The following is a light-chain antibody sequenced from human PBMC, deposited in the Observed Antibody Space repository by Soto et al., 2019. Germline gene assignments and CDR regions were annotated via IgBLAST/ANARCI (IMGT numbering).Light chain of an antibody. CDR1: QSVRSN. V-gene: IGKV3-15*01. Sequence: EIVMTQSPATLSVSPGERATLSCRASQSVRSNLAWYQQKPGQAPRLLIYGASTRATGIPARFSGIRSATDFTLTISSLQSEDFALYYCQQYNNWPPTFGQGTRLEIK. CDR3: QQYNNWPPT. J-gene: IGKJ5*01. CDR2: GAS.